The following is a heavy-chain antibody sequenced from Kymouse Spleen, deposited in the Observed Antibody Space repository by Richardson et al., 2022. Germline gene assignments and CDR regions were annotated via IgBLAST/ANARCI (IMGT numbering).Heavy chain of an antibody. V-gene: IGHV3-21*03. Sequence: EVQLVESGGGLVKPGGSLRLSCAASGFTFSSYSMNWVRQAPGKGLEWVSSISSSSSYIYYADSVKGRFTISRDNAKNSLYLQMNSLRAEDTAVYYCARDSRFGEPYFDYWGQGTLVTVSS. CDR1: GFTFSSYS. J-gene: IGHJ4*02. CDR3: ARDSRFGEPYFDY. CDR2: ISSSSSYI. D-gene: IGHD3-10*01.